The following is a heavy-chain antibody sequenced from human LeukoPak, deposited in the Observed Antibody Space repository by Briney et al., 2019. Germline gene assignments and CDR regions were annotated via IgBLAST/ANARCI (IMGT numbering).Heavy chain of an antibody. D-gene: IGHD1-26*01. J-gene: IGHJ4*02. CDR3: ATSLRVVGQFDY. V-gene: IGHV1-24*01. CDR2: FDPEDGET. Sequence: ASVKVSCKVSGYTLTELSMHWVRQAPGKGLEWMGGFDPEDGETIYAQKFQGRVTMTEDTSTDTAYMELSRLRSEDTAVYYCATSLRVVGQFDYWGQGTLVTVSS. CDR1: GYTLTELS.